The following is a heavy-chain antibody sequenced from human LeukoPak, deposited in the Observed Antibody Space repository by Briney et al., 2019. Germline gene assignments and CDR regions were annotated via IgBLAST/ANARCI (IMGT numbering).Heavy chain of an antibody. Sequence: GGSLRLSCVASGINFNKYAMNWVRQAPGKGPEWIAYITSGGSPTHYADSVKGRFTISRDNAKNSLFLQMTSLRVEDTAVYYCAKDGKQQPYYFDYWGQGTLVTVSS. D-gene: IGHD6-13*01. J-gene: IGHJ4*02. CDR3: AKDGKQQPYYFDY. CDR2: ITSGGSPT. V-gene: IGHV3-48*03. CDR1: GINFNKYA.